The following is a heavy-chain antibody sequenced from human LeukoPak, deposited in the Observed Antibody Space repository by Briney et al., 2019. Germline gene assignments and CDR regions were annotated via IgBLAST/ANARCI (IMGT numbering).Heavy chain of an antibody. CDR3: AREGGRVGWLRLEPGDYYYYMDV. D-gene: IGHD1-1*01. V-gene: IGHV3-48*01. CDR2: ISSSSSTI. CDR1: GFTFSSYS. Sequence: GGSLRLSCAASGFTFSSYSMNWVRQAPGKRLEWVSYISSSSSTIYYADSVKGRFTISRDNVKNSLYLQMNSLRAEDTAVYYCAREGGRVGWLRLEPGDYYYYMDVWGKGTTVTVSS. J-gene: IGHJ6*03.